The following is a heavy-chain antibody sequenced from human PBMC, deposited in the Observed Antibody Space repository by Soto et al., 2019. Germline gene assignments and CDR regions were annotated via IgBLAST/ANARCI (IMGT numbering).Heavy chain of an antibody. CDR1: GGSISSGDYY. CDR3: ARRSSGWYPLYNWFDP. J-gene: IGHJ5*02. D-gene: IGHD6-19*01. CDR2: IYYSGST. V-gene: IGHV4-30-4*01. Sequence: SETLSLTCTVSGGSISSGDYYWSWIRQPPGKGLEWIGYIYYSGSTYYNPSLKSRVTISVDRSKNQFSLKLSSVTAADTAVYYCARRSSGWYPLYNWFDPWGQGTLVTVSS.